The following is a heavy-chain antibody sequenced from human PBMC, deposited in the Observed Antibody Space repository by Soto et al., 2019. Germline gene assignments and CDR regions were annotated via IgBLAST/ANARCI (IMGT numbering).Heavy chain of an antibody. CDR3: ARDDYGEDAFGI. CDR2: MNPNSGNT. J-gene: IGHJ3*02. CDR1: GYTFTSYD. V-gene: IGHV1-8*01. Sequence: ASVKVSCKASGYTFTSYDINWVRQATGQGLEWMGWMNPNSGNTGYAQKFQGRVTMTRNTSISTAYMELSSLRSEDTAVYYCARDDYGEDAFGIWGQGTMVTVSS. D-gene: IGHD4-17*01.